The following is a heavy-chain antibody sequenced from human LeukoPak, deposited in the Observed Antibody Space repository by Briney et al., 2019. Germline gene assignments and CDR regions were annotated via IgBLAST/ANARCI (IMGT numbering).Heavy chain of an antibody. D-gene: IGHD6-13*01. CDR1: GFTFISYA. J-gene: IGHJ5*02. V-gene: IGHV3-30-3*01. CDR2: ISYDGSNK. Sequence: GGPLRLSCAASGFTFISYAMHGVRQAPGKGLDWVAVISYDGSNKYYADSVKGRFTISRDNSKNTLYLQMNSLRAEDTAVYYCARVSSSWKNWFDPWGQGTLVTVSS. CDR3: ARVSSSWKNWFDP.